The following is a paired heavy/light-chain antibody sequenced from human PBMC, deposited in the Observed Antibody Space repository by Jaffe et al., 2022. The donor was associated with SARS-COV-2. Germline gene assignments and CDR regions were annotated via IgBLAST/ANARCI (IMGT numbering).Light chain of an antibody. CDR3: VQGTHWPRT. V-gene: IGKV2-30*01. CDR1: QSLVYSDGKTY. CDR2: KVS. Sequence: DVVMTQSPYSLPVTLGQPASISCRSSQSLVYSDGKTYLNWFQQRPGQSPRRLIYKVSNRDSGVPERFSGSGSGSDFTLKISRVEAEDVGVYFCVQGTHWPRTFGQGTKLEIK. J-gene: IGKJ2*01.
Heavy chain of an antibody. CDR2: ISWNSVGI. Sequence: EVQLVESGGGLVQPGKSLTLSCVTSGFTFDDFAMHWVRQAPGKGLEWVSGISWNSVGIDYADSVKGRFTISRDNAKNSLYLQMNSLRIEDTALYYCAKDDRPNIPAAGTFVYWGQGTLVAVSS. V-gene: IGHV3-9*01. J-gene: IGHJ4*01. D-gene: IGHD6-13*01. CDR1: GFTFDDFA. CDR3: AKDDRPNIPAAGTFVY.